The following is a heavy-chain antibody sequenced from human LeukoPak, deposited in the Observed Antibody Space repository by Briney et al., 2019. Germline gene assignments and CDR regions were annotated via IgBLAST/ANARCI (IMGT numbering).Heavy chain of an antibody. D-gene: IGHD6-19*01. CDR1: GFTFSSYW. CDR2: INSDGSST. Sequence: GGSLRLSCAASGFTFSSYWMHWVRQAPGKGLVWVSRINSDGSSTNYADSVKGRFTISRDNAKNILYLQMNSLRAEDAAVYYCARDSVAVSGDFGYWGQGTLVTVSS. V-gene: IGHV3-74*01. CDR3: ARDSVAVSGDFGY. J-gene: IGHJ4*02.